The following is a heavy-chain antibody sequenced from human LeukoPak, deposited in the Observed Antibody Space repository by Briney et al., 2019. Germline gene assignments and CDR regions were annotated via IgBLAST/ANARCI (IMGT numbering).Heavy chain of an antibody. CDR3: ASASGTTGAYYYYYGMDV. CDR1: GYTFTSYG. CDR2: ISAYNGNT. J-gene: IGHJ6*02. D-gene: IGHD1-1*01. Sequence: GASVKVSCKASGYTFTSYGISWVRQAPGQGLDGMGWISAYNGNTNYAQKLQGRVTMTTDTSTSTAYMELRSLRSDDTAVYYCASASGTTGAYYYYYGMDVWGQGATVTVSS. V-gene: IGHV1-18*01.